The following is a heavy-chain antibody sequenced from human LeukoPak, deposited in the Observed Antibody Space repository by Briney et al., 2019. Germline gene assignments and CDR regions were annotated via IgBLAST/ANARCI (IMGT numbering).Heavy chain of an antibody. J-gene: IGHJ4*02. V-gene: IGHV1-18*01. Sequence: ASVKVSCKASGGTFSSYAISWVRQAPGQGLEWMGWISAYNGNTNYAQKLQGRVTMTTDTSTSTAYMELRSLRSDDTAVYYCARVGPSAWRDYYDSSGYYYIWGQGTLVTVSS. CDR1: GGTFSSYA. D-gene: IGHD3-22*01. CDR2: ISAYNGNT. CDR3: ARVGPSAWRDYYDSSGYYYI.